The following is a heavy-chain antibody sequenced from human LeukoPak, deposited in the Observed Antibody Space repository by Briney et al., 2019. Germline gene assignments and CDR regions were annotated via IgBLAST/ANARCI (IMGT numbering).Heavy chain of an antibody. CDR2: ISRTVENT. V-gene: IGHV3-23*01. CDR1: GFTFSTYA. D-gene: IGHD3-3*01. CDR3: AKGTVGSLEWSQRGSFDY. J-gene: IGHJ4*02. Sequence: GGSLRLSCTASGFTFSTYAMNWVRQAPGKGLEWVSSISRTVENTYYADSVKGRFTISRDNSKNTVHLQMNSLRGDDTAVYYCAKGTVGSLEWSQRGSFDYWGQGALVTVSS.